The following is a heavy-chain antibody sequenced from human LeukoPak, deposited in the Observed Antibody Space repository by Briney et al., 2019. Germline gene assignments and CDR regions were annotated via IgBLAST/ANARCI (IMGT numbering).Heavy chain of an antibody. J-gene: IGHJ5*02. D-gene: IGHD2-2*02. Sequence: GASVKVSCKASGYSFTNYYIHWVRQAPGQGLEWMGRNNPSDSSATYPQKFQGRVTMTRDTSTSTVYMELSSLRSEDTAVYYCGRAFIVVKAAAINGPINWFDPWGQGTLVTVSS. CDR3: GRAFIVVKAAAINGPINWFDP. CDR2: NNPSDSSA. CDR1: GYSFTNYY. V-gene: IGHV1-46*01.